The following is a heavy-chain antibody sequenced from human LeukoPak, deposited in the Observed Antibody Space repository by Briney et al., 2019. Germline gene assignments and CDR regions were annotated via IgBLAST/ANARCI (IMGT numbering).Heavy chain of an antibody. D-gene: IGHD1-26*01. CDR2: IYSGGST. CDR3: ARDLTGEHYFDY. Sequence: GGSLRLSCTVSGFIVSINSMSWVRQAPGKGLEWVSVIYSGGSTYYADSVKGRFTISRDNSKNTLYLQMNSLRAEDTAVYYCARDLTGEHYFDYWGQGTLVTVSS. V-gene: IGHV3-66*01. J-gene: IGHJ4*02. CDR1: GFIVSINS.